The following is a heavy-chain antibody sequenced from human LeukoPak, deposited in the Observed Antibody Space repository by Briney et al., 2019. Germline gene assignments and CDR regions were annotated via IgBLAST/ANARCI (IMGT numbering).Heavy chain of an antibody. CDR3: ARSQLLLEWFDP. CDR1: GYTFTSYY. J-gene: IGHJ5*02. V-gene: IGHV1-46*01. CDR2: INPSGGST. Sequence: ASVKVSCKASGYTFTSYYMHWVRQAPGQGLEWMGIINPSGGSTSYAQKFQGRVTMTRDTSTSAVYMELSSLRSEDTAVYYCARSQLLLEWFDPWGQGTLVTVSS. D-gene: IGHD2-2*01.